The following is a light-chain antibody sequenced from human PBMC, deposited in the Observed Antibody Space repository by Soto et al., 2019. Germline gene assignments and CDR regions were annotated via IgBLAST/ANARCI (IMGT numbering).Light chain of an antibody. V-gene: IGKV3-20*01. CDR3: QQYGSSPGT. Sequence: EIVLTQSPGTLSLSPGERATLSCRASQSVSSSYLAWYQQKPGQAPRLLIYGASSRATGIPDRFSGSGSGTDFTLTISRLEPEDFAVYNCQQYGSSPGTFGQGTKV. J-gene: IGKJ1*01. CDR1: QSVSSSY. CDR2: GAS.